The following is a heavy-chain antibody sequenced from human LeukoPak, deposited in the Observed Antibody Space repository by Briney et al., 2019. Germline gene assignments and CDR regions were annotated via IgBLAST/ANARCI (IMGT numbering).Heavy chain of an antibody. Sequence: ASVKVSCKASGYTFTGYYMHWVRQAPGQGLEWMGWTNPNSGGTNYAQKFQGRVTMTRDTSISTAYMELSRLRPDDTAVYYCAREEGDYGGNLGYYWGQGTLVTVSS. CDR2: TNPNSGGT. D-gene: IGHD4-23*01. CDR1: GYTFTGYY. V-gene: IGHV1-2*02. J-gene: IGHJ4*02. CDR3: AREEGDYGGNLGYY.